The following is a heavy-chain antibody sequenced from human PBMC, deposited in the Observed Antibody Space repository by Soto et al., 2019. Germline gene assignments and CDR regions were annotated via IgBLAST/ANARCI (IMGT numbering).Heavy chain of an antibody. CDR2: IYYSGST. J-gene: IGHJ5*02. CDR3: ARDTAPGAWFAP. V-gene: IGHV4-31*03. Sequence: QVQLQESGPGLVKPSQTLSLTCTVSGGSISSGGYYWSWIRQRPGKGLEWIGYIYYSGSTYYNPSLKSRVTISVDTSKNQFSLKLSSVTAADTAVYYCARDTAPGAWFAPWGQGTLVTVSS. D-gene: IGHD2-21*02. CDR1: GGSISSGGYY.